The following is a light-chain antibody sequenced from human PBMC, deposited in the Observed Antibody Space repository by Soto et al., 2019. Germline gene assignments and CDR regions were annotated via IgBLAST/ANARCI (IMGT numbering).Light chain of an antibody. CDR3: QQLSSYPS. CDR1: QDVDNY. V-gene: IGKV1-9*01. CDR2: GAS. J-gene: IGKJ3*01. Sequence: DIQLTQSPSFLSAFVGDRVTMTCRASQDVDNYLAWYQQRPGKAPRLLISGASFLQSAVPSRFSGSGSGTEFTLTISSLQPEDCAVYYRQQLSSYPSFGPGTRVDLK.